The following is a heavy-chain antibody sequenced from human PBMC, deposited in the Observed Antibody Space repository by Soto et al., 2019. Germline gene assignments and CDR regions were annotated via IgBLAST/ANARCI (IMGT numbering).Heavy chain of an antibody. CDR1: GFTFSSYA. J-gene: IGHJ6*02. CDR2: ISYDGSNK. CDR3: ARPSTAMAYYYYYYAMDV. Sequence: QVQLVESGGGVVQPGRSLRLSCAASGFTFSSYAMHWVRQAPGKGLECVAVISYDGSNKYYADSVKGRFTNSRDNSKNTLYLQMNSLRAEDTAVYYCARPSTAMAYYYYYYAMDVWGQGTTVTVSS. D-gene: IGHD5-18*01. V-gene: IGHV3-30-3*01.